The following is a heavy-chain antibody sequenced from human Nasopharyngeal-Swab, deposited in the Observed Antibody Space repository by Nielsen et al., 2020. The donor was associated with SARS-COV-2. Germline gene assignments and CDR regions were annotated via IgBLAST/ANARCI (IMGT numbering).Heavy chain of an antibody. J-gene: IGHJ4*01. Sequence: WIRQPPGKGLEWIGYIYYSGSTYYNPSLKSRVTISVDTSKNQFSLKLSSVTAADTAVYYCARGPSAVVTPMGAGGFDYWGQEPWSPSPQ. V-gene: IGHV4-30-4*01. CDR3: ARGPSAVVTPMGAGGFDY. CDR2: IYYSGST. D-gene: IGHD4-23*01.